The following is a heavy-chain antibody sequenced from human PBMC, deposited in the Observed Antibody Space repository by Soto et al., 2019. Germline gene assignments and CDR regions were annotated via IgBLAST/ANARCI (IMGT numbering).Heavy chain of an antibody. CDR2: ISYTGST. CDR3: AKVYSNYVGY. J-gene: IGHJ4*02. D-gene: IGHD4-4*01. Sequence: SETVSLTFAFSGGSISSTSYYWGWIRQPPGKGLEWIGSISYTGSTYFNPSLKSRVTISVDTSKNQFSLKLSSVTAADTAVYYCAKVYSNYVGYWGQGTLVTVSS. CDR1: GGSISSTSYY. V-gene: IGHV4-39*01.